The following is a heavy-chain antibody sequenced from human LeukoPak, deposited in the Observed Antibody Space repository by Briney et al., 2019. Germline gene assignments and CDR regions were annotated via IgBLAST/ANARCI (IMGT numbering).Heavy chain of an antibody. J-gene: IGHJ5*02. V-gene: IGHV4-34*01. Sequence: PSETLSLTCAVYGGSFSGYYWSWIRQPPVKGLEWIGEINHSGSTNYNPSLKSRVTISVDTSKNQFSLKLSSVTAADTAVYYCAGLGVMVLVYQFETWGRGTPVTVSS. D-gene: IGHD2-8*01. CDR1: GGSFSGYY. CDR2: INHSGST. CDR3: AGLGVMVLVYQFET.